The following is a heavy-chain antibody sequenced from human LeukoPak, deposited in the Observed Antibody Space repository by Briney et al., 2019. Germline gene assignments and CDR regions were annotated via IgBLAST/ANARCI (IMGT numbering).Heavy chain of an antibody. J-gene: IGHJ3*02. CDR3: ARSEQQEQAFDI. CDR2: INAGNGNT. Sequence: ASVKVSCKASGYTFTSYAMHWVRQAPGQRLEWMGWINAGNGNTKYSQKFQGRVTITRDTSASTAYMELSSLRSEDTAVYYCARSEQQEQAFDIWGQGTMLTVSS. D-gene: IGHD1-26*01. V-gene: IGHV1-3*01. CDR1: GYTFTSYA.